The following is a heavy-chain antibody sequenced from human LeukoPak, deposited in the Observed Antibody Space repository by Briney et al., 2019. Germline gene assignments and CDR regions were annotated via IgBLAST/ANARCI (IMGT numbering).Heavy chain of an antibody. Sequence: PGGALRVSCAASGFTFSRHWMSWGRQAPGKGLGWVANIKEEGSEIYYVDSVKGRFTISRDNAKNSLYLQMNSLRAEDTALYYCTRRGNGYWGQGTLVTVSS. CDR2: IKEEGSEI. CDR1: GFTFSRHW. CDR3: TRRGNGY. J-gene: IGHJ4*02. V-gene: IGHV3-7*01. D-gene: IGHD4-23*01.